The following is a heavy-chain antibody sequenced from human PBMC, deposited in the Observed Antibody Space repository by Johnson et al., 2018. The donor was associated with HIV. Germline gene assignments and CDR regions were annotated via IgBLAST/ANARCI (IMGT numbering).Heavy chain of an antibody. D-gene: IGHD3-9*01. CDR2: ILYDGRNI. CDR3: ASVYYDILTGYYYDAFEI. CDR1: GFTFSSYA. V-gene: IGHV3-30*04. Sequence: QVQLVESGGGVVQPGRSLRLSCAASGFTFSSYAMHWVRQAPGKGLEWVAGILYDGRNIYYADSVKGRFTISRDNSKNTLYLQMNSLRAEDTALYYCASVYYDILTGYYYDAFEIWGQGTMVTVSS. J-gene: IGHJ3*02.